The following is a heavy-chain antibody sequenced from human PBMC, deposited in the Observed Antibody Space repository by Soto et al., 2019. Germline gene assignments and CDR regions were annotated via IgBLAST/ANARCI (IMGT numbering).Heavy chain of an antibody. V-gene: IGHV5-51*01. J-gene: IGHJ6*02. D-gene: IGHD3-3*01. CDR3: ARLGYDFWSGYYVYGMDV. CDR1: GYSFTSYW. CDR2: IYPGDSDT. Sequence: PGESLKISCKGSGYSFTSYWIGWVRQMPGKGLEWMGIIYPGDSDTRYSPSFQGQVTISADKSISTAYLQWSSLKASDTAMYYCARLGYDFWSGYYVYGMDVWGQGTTVTVSS.